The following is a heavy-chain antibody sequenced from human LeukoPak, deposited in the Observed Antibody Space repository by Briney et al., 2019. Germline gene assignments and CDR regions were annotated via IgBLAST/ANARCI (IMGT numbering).Heavy chain of an antibody. Sequence: PSETLSLTCTVYGGSISSYYWSWIRQPAGKGLEWIGRIYTSGSTNYNPSLKSRVTMSVDTSKNQFSLKLSSVTAADTAVYYCERVSSSSWYHDYFDYWGQGTLVTVSS. V-gene: IGHV4-4*07. D-gene: IGHD6-13*01. J-gene: IGHJ4*02. CDR3: ERVSSSSWYHDYFDY. CDR1: GGSISSYY. CDR2: IYTSGST.